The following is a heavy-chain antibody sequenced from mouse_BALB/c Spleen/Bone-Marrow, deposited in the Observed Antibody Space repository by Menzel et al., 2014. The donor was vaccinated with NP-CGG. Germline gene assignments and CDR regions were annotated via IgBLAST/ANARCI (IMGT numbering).Heavy chain of an antibody. D-gene: IGHD2-1*01. CDR1: GFNIKDYY. V-gene: IGHV14-4*02. Sequence: VQLQQSGAELVRSGASVKLSCTASGFNIKDYYMHWVKQRPEQGLEWIGWIDPENGDTEYARKFQGKATMTADTSSNTAYLQLSSLTSEDTAVYYCNGNYYAMDYWGQGTSVTVSS. CDR2: IDPENGDT. CDR3: NGNYYAMDY. J-gene: IGHJ4*01.